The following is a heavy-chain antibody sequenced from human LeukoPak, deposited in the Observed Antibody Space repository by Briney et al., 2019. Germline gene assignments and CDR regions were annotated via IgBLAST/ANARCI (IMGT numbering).Heavy chain of an antibody. J-gene: IGHJ4*02. Sequence: SETLSLTCTVSGGSIRSYYWSWIRQPPGKGLEWIGYIYYSGSTNYNPSLKSRVTISVDTSKNQFSLKLSSVTAADTAVYYCAREHSGSYYFDYWGQGTLVTVSS. CDR3: AREHSGSYYFDY. CDR1: GGSIRSYY. CDR2: IYYSGST. V-gene: IGHV4-59*01. D-gene: IGHD1-26*01.